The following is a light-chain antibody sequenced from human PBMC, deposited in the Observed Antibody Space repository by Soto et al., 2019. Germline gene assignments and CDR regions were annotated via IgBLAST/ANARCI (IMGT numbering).Light chain of an antibody. Sequence: DIVMTQSPDSLPVSLGERATINCKSSQSVLYSSNNKNYLAWYQQKPGQPPKLLIYWASTRESGVPDRFSGSGSGTDFTLTISSLQAEDVAVYYCQQYYDAPQTFGQGTKVEIK. CDR2: WAS. CDR3: QQYYDAPQT. CDR1: QSVLYSSNNKNY. J-gene: IGKJ1*01. V-gene: IGKV4-1*01.